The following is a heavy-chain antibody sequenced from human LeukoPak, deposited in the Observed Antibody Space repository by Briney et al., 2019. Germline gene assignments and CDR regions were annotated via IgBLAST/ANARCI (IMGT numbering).Heavy chain of an antibody. J-gene: IGHJ4*02. CDR1: GFTLSSCA. CDR2: IRDDGT. Sequence: PGGSLRLSCAASGFTLSSCAMSWVRQAPGRGLEWVSAIRDDGTYYADSVKGRFTISRDNSKNTLYLQMNSLRAEDTAVYYCAISGGYFDYWGQGTLVTVSS. V-gene: IGHV3-23*01. CDR3: AISGGYFDY. D-gene: IGHD3-10*01.